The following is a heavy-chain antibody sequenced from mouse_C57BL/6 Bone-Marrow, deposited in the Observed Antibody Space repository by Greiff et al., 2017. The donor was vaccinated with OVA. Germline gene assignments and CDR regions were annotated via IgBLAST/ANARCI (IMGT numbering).Heavy chain of an antibody. J-gene: IGHJ2*01. CDR1: GYSFSSSW. D-gene: IGHD2-10*02. V-gene: IGHV1-82*01. CDR3: ARHEYGYYASYVDY. Sequence: QVQLQQSGPELVKPGASVKISCKASGYSFSSSWMTWVKQRPGTGLEWIGRIYPGGGDTNYNGKFKGKAPLTADKSSSTAYMQLSSRTSEDSAVYFCARHEYGYYASYVDYCGQGTTLTVAA. CDR2: IYPGGGDT.